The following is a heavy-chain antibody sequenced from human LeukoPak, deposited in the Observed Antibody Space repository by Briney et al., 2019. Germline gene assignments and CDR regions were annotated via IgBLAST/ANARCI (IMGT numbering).Heavy chain of an antibody. CDR3: AREMATIVNQFDY. V-gene: IGHV1-18*01. D-gene: IGHD5-24*01. CDR1: GYTFTSYG. J-gene: IGHJ4*02. Sequence: ASVKVSCKSSGYTFTSYGIIWVRQAPGRGLEWMGWISPYNGNTNYAQKLQGRVTMTTDTSTTTAYMQLRSLRSDDTAVYYCAREMATIVNQFDYWGQGTLVTVSS. CDR2: ISPYNGNT.